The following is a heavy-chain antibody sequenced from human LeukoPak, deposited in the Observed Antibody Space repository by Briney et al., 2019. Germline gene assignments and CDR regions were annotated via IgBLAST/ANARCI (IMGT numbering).Heavy chain of an antibody. D-gene: IGHD5-18*01. J-gene: IGHJ4*02. Sequence: PGGSLRLSCAASGFTFSSYSMNWVRQAPGKGLEWVSSISSSSSYIYYADSVKGRFTISRDNAKNSLYLQMNSLRAEDTAVYYCVRDQGTAMVYYFDYWGQGTLVTVSS. CDR1: GFTFSSYS. CDR2: ISSSSSYI. V-gene: IGHV3-21*01. CDR3: VRDQGTAMVYYFDY.